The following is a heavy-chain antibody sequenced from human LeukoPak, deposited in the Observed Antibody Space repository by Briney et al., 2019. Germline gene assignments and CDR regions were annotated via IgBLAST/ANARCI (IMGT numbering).Heavy chain of an antibody. CDR2: IYYSGST. Sequence: PSETLSLTCTVSGGSISSYYWSWIRQPPGKGLEWIGYIYYSGSTNYNPSLKSRVTISVDTSKNQFSLKLSSVTAADTAVYYCARMTLDYGGNSYPLTYYYYGMDVWGQGTTVTVSS. CDR1: GGSISSYY. V-gene: IGHV4-59*08. D-gene: IGHD4-23*01. CDR3: ARMTLDYGGNSYPLTYYYYGMDV. J-gene: IGHJ6*02.